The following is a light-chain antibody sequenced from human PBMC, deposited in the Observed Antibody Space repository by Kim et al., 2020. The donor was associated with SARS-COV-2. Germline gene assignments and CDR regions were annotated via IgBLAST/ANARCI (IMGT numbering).Light chain of an antibody. V-gene: IGKV1D-12*01. CDR3: QQADSFFHSA. CDR2: ATS. CDR1: QGITNW. Sequence: DIQMTQSSSSVAASVGDRVTITCRASQGITNWLAWYQQKPGKAPKLLISATSSLQSWVPSRFSGSGSGTHFTLTIDDVQPEDFATYYCQQADSFFHSAFGQGTKVDIK. J-gene: IGKJ1*01.